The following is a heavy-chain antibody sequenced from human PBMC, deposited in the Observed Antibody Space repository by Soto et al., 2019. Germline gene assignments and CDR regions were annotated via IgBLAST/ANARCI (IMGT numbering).Heavy chain of an antibody. D-gene: IGHD6-19*01. CDR1: GFTFSNYA. CDR3: AKVSNKWAVAQRGYFDY. Sequence: EVQVLDSGGGLVQPGGSQRLSCEASGFTFSNYAMSWVRQAPGKGLECVSTISATGSTLYADSVKGRFTISRDNSKNTVYLQMNFLRAEDTAVYYSAKVSNKWAVAQRGYFDYWGQGTLVSVSS. CDR2: ISATGST. V-gene: IGHV3-23*01. J-gene: IGHJ4*02.